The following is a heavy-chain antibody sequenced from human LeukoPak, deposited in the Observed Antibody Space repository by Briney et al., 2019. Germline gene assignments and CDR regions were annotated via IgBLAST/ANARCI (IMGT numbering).Heavy chain of an antibody. Sequence: PGGSLRLSCAASGFTFSSYGMHWVRQAPGKGLEWVAVIWYDGSNKYYADSVKGRFTISRDNAKNSLYLQMNSLRAEDTAVYYCARDPIGYYDSSGYYYSWSYFQHWGQGTLVTVSS. J-gene: IGHJ1*01. CDR2: IWYDGSNK. D-gene: IGHD3-22*01. CDR3: ARDPIGYYDSSGYYYSWSYFQH. CDR1: GFTFSSYG. V-gene: IGHV3-33*01.